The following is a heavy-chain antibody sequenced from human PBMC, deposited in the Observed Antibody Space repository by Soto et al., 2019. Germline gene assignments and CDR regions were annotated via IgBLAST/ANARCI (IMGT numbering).Heavy chain of an antibody. CDR3: AKDQDDGDTTMVSDY. J-gene: IGHJ4*02. Sequence: GGSLRLSCAASGFTFSSYAMHWVRQAPGKGLEWVAVISYDGSNKYYADSVKGRFTISRDNSKNTLYLQMNSLRAEDTAVYYCAKDQDDGDTTMVSDYWGQGTLVTVSS. CDR2: ISYDGSNK. CDR1: GFTFSSYA. D-gene: IGHD5-18*01. V-gene: IGHV3-30*18.